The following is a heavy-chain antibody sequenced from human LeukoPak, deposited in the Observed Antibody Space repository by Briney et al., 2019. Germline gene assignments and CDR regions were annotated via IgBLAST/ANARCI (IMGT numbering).Heavy chain of an antibody. CDR2: TYHRSKWYN. D-gene: IGHD5-12*01. Sequence: QSQTLSLTCAVSGDSVSSNSAACNWIRQSPSRGLEWLGRTYHRSKWYNDYAVSVKSRITINPDTSKNQFSLQLNSVTPEDTAVYYCARDLRYSGYEGYYGMDVWGQGTTVTVSS. CDR3: ARDLRYSGYEGYYGMDV. V-gene: IGHV6-1*01. CDR1: GDSVSSNSAA. J-gene: IGHJ6*02.